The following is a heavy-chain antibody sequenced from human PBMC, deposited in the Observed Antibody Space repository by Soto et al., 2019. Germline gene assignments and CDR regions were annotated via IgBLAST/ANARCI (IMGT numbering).Heavy chain of an antibody. CDR2: IWYDGSNK. V-gene: IGHV3-33*01. CDR3: ARESGALTVSRYNWFDP. J-gene: IGHJ5*02. D-gene: IGHD4-4*01. Sequence: ESGGGVVQPGRSLRLSCAASGFTFSSYGMHWVRQAPGKGLEWVAVIWYDGSNKYYADSVKGRFTISRDNAKNTLYLQMNSLRAEDTAVYYCARESGALTVSRYNWFDPWGQGTLVTVSS. CDR1: GFTFSSYG.